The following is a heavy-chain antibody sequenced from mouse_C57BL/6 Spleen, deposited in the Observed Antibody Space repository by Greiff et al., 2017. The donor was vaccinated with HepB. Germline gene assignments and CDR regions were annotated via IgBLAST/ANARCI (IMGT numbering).Heavy chain of an antibody. V-gene: IGHV1-64*01. CDR2: IHPNSGST. J-gene: IGHJ2*01. CDR3: AIPPGFDY. CDR1: GYTFTSYW. Sequence: VQLQQPGAELVKPGASVKLSCKASGYTFTSYWMHWVKQRPGQGLEWIGMIHPNSGSTNYNEKFKSKATLTVDKSSSTAYMHLSSLTAEDAAVYYCAIPPGFDYWGQGTTLTVSS.